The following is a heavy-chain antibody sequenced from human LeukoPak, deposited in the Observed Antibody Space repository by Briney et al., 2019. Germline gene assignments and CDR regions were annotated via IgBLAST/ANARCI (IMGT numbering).Heavy chain of an antibody. D-gene: IGHD3-9*01. CDR3: ARRFKHYDILTGISRDAFDI. Sequence: GESLKISCKGSGYSFTSYWIGWVRQMPGKGLEWMGIIYPGDSDTRYNPSFQGQVTISADKSISTAYLQWSSLKASDTAMYYCARRFKHYDILTGISRDAFDIWGQGTMVTVSS. V-gene: IGHV5-51*01. J-gene: IGHJ3*02. CDR2: IYPGDSDT. CDR1: GYSFTSYW.